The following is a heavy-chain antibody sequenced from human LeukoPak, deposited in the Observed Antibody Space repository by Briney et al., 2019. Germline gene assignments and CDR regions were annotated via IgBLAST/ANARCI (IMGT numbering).Heavy chain of an antibody. J-gene: IGHJ4*02. D-gene: IGHD6-13*01. CDR1: GFTFSSYG. CDR2: ISYDGSNK. Sequence: GGSLRLSCAASGFTFSSYGMHWVREAPGKGLEWVAVISYDGSNKYYADSVKGRFTISRDNSKNTLYLQMNSLRAEDTAVYYCAFPSAAAAYDYWGQGTLVTVSS. V-gene: IGHV3-30*03. CDR3: AFPSAAAAYDY.